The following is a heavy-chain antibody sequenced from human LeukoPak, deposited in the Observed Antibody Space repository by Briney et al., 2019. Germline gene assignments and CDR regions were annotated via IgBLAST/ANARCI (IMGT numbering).Heavy chain of an antibody. CDR3: ASSGYSSSWYGN. J-gene: IGHJ4*02. V-gene: IGHV1-2*02. Sequence: ASVKVSCKASGGTFSSYAISWVRQAPGQGLEWMGWINPNSGGTNYAQKFQGRVTMTRDTSISTAYMELSRLRSDDTAVYYCASSGYSSSWYGNWGQGTLVTVSS. CDR2: INPNSGGT. D-gene: IGHD6-13*01. CDR1: GGTFSSYA.